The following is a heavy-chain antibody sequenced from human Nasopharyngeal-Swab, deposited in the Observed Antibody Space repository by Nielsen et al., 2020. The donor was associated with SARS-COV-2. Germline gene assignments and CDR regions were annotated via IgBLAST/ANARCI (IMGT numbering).Heavy chain of an antibody. Sequence: GGSLRLSCEASGFTFSSYAMHWVRQAPGKGLQWVAVISYEGSNKYYADSVKGRFTISRDNAKNSLYLQMNSLRAEDTAVYYCARDYTVRGVWYWGQGTLVTVSS. D-gene: IGHD3-10*01. J-gene: IGHJ4*02. CDR2: ISYEGSNK. CDR3: ARDYTVRGVWY. V-gene: IGHV3-30*04. CDR1: GFTFSSYA.